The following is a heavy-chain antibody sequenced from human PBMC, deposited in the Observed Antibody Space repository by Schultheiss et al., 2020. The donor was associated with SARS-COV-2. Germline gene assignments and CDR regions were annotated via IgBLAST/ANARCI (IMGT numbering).Heavy chain of an antibody. Sequence: GGSLRLSCAASGFTFSSYAVSWVRQAPGKGLEWVSAISGSGGSTYYADSVKGRFTISRDNSKNTLYLQMNSLRAEDTAVYYCAKDFRITIFGVVKTLYGMDVWGQGTTVTVSS. CDR3: AKDFRITIFGVVKTLYGMDV. J-gene: IGHJ6*02. CDR2: ISGSGGST. V-gene: IGHV3-23*01. D-gene: IGHD3-3*01. CDR1: GFTFSSYA.